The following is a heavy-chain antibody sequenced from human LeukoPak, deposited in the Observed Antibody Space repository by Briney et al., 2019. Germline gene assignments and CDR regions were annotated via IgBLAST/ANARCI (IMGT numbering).Heavy chain of an antibody. CDR2: ISSSGSTI. J-gene: IGHJ6*03. CDR1: GFTFSSYE. CDR3: AREDIVVVPAAMDPAASSYYYYYMDV. D-gene: IGHD2-2*01. V-gene: IGHV3-48*03. Sequence: GGSLRLSCAASGFTFSSYEMNWVRQPPGKGLEWVSYISSSGSTIYRADSVKGRFTISRDNAKNSPYLQMNSLRAEDTAVYYCAREDIVVVPAAMDPAASSYYYYYMDVWGKGTTVTISS.